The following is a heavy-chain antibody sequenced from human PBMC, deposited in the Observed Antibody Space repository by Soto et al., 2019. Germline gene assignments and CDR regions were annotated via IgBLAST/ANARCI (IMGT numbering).Heavy chain of an antibody. CDR3: AKARYGGCTY. Sequence: EVRLLESGGGLVQPGGSLRLSCAASGFTFSVYAMSWVRQAPGKGLEWVSGISGSGDSTHYSDSVKGRFTVSRDNSKSMLYLQTNRLRAEDTAIYYCAKARYGGCTYWGQGTLVTVSS. V-gene: IGHV3-23*01. CDR2: ISGSGDST. CDR1: GFTFSVYA. J-gene: IGHJ4*02. D-gene: IGHD5-18*01.